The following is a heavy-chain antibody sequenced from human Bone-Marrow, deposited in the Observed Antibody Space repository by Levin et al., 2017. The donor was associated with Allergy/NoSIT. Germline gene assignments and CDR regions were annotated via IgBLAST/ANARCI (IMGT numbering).Heavy chain of an antibody. J-gene: IGHJ4*02. CDR3: AKDLYYFGDYSSGFDH. CDR2: ISFDGRKQ. D-gene: IGHD4-17*01. Sequence: GGSLRLSCAGSGFTFSRHDIHWVRQAPGKGLEWVAMISFDGRKQFYADSVKGRFSISRDNSKNILYLQMSSLRVEDTAVYYCAKDLYYFGDYSSGFDHWGQGTLVTVS. V-gene: IGHV3-30*18. CDR1: GFTFSRHD.